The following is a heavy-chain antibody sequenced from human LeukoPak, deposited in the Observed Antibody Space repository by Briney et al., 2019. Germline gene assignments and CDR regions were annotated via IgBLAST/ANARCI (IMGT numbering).Heavy chain of an antibody. Sequence: SETLSLTCAVYGGSFSGYYWSWIRQPPGKGLEWIGEINHSGSTNYNPSLKSRVTISVDTSKNQFSLKLSSETAAVTAVYYCARGLFYRYSSSWYYWGQGTLVTVSS. CDR1: GGSFSGYY. J-gene: IGHJ4*02. CDR3: ARGLFYRYSSSWYY. V-gene: IGHV4-34*01. D-gene: IGHD6-13*01. CDR2: INHSGST.